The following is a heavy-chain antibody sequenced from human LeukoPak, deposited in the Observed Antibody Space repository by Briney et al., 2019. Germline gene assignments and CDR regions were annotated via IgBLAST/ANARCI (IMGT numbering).Heavy chain of an antibody. J-gene: IGHJ5*02. V-gene: IGHV3-15*01. D-gene: IGHD3-10*01. CDR3: TTEGPRSVALLGFGELEA. CDR2: LKSKTDGGTT. Sequence: PGGSLRLSCAASGFTFSNAWMSWVRPAPGKGLEWVGRLKSKTDGGTTDYAAPVKGRFTISRDDSKNTLYLQMNSPKTEDTAVYYCTTEGPRSVALLGFGELEAWGQGTLVTVSS. CDR1: GFTFSNAW.